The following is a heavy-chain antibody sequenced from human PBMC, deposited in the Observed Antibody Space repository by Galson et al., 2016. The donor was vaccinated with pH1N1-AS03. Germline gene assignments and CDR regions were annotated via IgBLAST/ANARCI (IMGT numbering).Heavy chain of an antibody. CDR3: ARPIVGRFTYYLDK. CDR1: GFTFRSYW. Sequence: SLRLSCAASGFTFRSYWMSWVRQAPGKGLEWVANIKEDGSEKYFVASVKGRFTISRDNAKNSLYLQMNSLRAEDTAVYYWARPIVGRFTYYLDKWGQGTLVTVSS. CDR2: IKEDGSEK. D-gene: IGHD1-26*01. J-gene: IGHJ4*02. V-gene: IGHV3-7*01.